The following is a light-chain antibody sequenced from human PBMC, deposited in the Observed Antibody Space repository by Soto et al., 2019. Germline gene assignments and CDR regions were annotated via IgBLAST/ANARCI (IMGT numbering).Light chain of an antibody. J-gene: IGKJ1*01. CDR2: WAS. V-gene: IGKV4-1*01. CDR3: HQYLYPPQT. CDR1: QSVLYSSNNKNY. Sequence: DIVMTQSPDSLAVSLGERATINCKTSQSVLYSSNNKNYLAWFQHKPGQPPKLLIYWASTRESGVPDRFSGSVTRTDFTLTISSLQAEDVAVYYCHQYLYPPQTFGQGTNVEIK.